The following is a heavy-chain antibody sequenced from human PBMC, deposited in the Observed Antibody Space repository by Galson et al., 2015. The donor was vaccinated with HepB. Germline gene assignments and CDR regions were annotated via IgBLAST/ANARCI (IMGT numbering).Heavy chain of an antibody. J-gene: IGHJ3*02. CDR1: GFTFRSYW. CDR2: INQDGSEK. Sequence: SLRLSCAASGFTFRSYWMNWVRQAPGKGLEWLANINQDGSEKHFVDSVKGRFTFSRDNAKNSLDLQMNSLRADDTAVYYCARDRRYCSTGGCNSGDAFDIWGQGTMVTVSS. D-gene: IGHD2-2*01. CDR3: ARDRRYCSTGGCNSGDAFDI. V-gene: IGHV3-7*01.